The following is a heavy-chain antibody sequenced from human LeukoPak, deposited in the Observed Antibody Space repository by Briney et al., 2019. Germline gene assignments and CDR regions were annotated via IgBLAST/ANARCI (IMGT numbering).Heavy chain of an antibody. CDR1: GGSISSYY. V-gene: IGHV4-59*01. D-gene: IGHD5-24*01. CDR3: AREGGLQLGAFDI. CDR2: IYYSGST. Sequence: PSETLPLTCTVSGGSISSYYWSWIRQPPGKGLEWIGYIYYSGSTNYNPSLKSRVTISVDTSKNQFSLKLSSVTAADTAVYYCAREGGLQLGAFDIWGQGTMVTVSS. J-gene: IGHJ3*02.